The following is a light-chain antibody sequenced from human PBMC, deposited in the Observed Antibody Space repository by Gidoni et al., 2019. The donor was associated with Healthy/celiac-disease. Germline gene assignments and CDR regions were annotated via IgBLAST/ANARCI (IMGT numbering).Light chain of an antibody. V-gene: IGKV1-5*01. J-gene: IGKJ3*01. CDR2: DAS. CDR3: QQYNSYSRFT. Sequence: DIQMTQSPSTLSASVGDRVTITCRASQSISSWLAWYQQKPGKAPKLLSYDASSVESGVPSRFSGSGSGTEFTLTISSLQPDDFATYYCQQYNSYSRFTXGXGTKVDIK. CDR1: QSISSW.